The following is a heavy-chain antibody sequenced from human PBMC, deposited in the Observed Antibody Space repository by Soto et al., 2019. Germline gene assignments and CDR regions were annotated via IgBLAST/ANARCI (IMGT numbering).Heavy chain of an antibody. CDR3: ARGRNYYGSGSFLCWFDP. CDR2: INHSGST. D-gene: IGHD3-10*01. V-gene: IGHV4-34*01. Sequence: SEPLSLSCAVFGGSFSGHCWSWIRQPTGKGLEWIGEINHSGSTNYNPSLKSRVTISVDTSKNQFSLKLSSVTAADTAVYYCARGRNYYGSGSFLCWFDPWGQGTLVTVSS. CDR1: GGSFSGHC. J-gene: IGHJ5*02.